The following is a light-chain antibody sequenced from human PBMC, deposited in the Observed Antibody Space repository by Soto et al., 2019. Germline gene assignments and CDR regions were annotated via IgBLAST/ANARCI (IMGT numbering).Light chain of an antibody. CDR1: QSVSSY. Sequence: EIVLTQSPATLSLSPGERATLSCRASQSVSSYLAWYQQKPGQAPRLLIYDASNRATGIPARFSGSGSGTDFPLIISSLEPEDFSVYFRQQRRNLAISFGQGTRLEIK. CDR3: QQRRNLAIS. J-gene: IGKJ5*01. CDR2: DAS. V-gene: IGKV3-11*01.